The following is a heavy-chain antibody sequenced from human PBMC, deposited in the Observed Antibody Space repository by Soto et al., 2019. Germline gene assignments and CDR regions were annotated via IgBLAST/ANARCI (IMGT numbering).Heavy chain of an antibody. CDR3: ARDLGIAAALHYGIDV. V-gene: IGHV4-59*01. J-gene: IGHJ6*02. D-gene: IGHD6-13*01. CDR1: GGSISSYY. Sequence: PSETLSLTCTVSGGSISSYYWSWIRQPPGKGLEWIGYIYYSGSTNYNPSLKSRVTISVDTSKNQFSLKLSSVTAADTAVYYCARDLGIAAALHYGIDVWGQGTTVTVS. CDR2: IYYSGST.